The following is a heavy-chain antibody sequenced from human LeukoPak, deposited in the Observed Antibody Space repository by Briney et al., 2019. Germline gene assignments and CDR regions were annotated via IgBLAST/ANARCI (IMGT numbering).Heavy chain of an antibody. CDR2: IYYSGST. CDR1: GGSISSGDYY. J-gene: IGHJ4*02. CDR3: ARATFLEWLSISYYFDY. V-gene: IGHV4-30-4*01. Sequence: SQTLSLTCTVSGGSISSGDYYWSWIRQPPGKGLEWIGYIYYSGSTYYNPSLKSQVTISVDTSKNQFSLKLSSVTAADTAVYYCARATFLEWLSISYYFDYWGQGTLVTVSS. D-gene: IGHD3-3*02.